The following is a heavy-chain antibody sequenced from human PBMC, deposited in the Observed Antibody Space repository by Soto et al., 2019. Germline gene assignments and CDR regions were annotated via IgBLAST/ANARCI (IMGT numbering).Heavy chain of an antibody. Sequence: QVQLVQSGAEVKTPGSSVEVSCKASGGIFSSFSITWVRQVPGHGLEWMGGIIPMTGTPNYAEKFQGRLTLTADASTRTAYLVLSSLKSEDTAVYYCARGPILPGATSGLDPWGQGTVVFVSS. CDR2: IIPMTGTP. J-gene: IGHJ5*02. CDR1: GGIFSSFS. V-gene: IGHV1-69*01. CDR3: ARGPILPGATSGLDP. D-gene: IGHD1-1*01.